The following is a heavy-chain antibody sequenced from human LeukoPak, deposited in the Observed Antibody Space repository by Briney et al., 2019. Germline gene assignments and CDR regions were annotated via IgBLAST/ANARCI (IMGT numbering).Heavy chain of an antibody. V-gene: IGHV4-38-2*02. Sequence: SETLSLTCTVSGYSISSGFYRGWIRQPPGKGLECIGSIYHSGSTYYSPSLKSRVTISVDTSKNQFSLNLSSVTAADTAMYYCARAVGTSRNFFDYWGQGTLVTVSS. CDR3: ARAVGTSRNFFDY. CDR1: GYSISSGFY. D-gene: IGHD4-23*01. CDR2: IYHSGST. J-gene: IGHJ4*02.